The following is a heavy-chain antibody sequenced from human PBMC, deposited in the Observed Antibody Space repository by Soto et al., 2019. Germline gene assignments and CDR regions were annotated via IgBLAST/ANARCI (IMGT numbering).Heavy chain of an antibody. CDR3: AKKGYYPSGKINLFDS. CDR1: GYSINSDYY. J-gene: IGHJ4*02. Sequence: PSETLSLTCAVSGYSINSDYYWGWIRQPPGKGLEWIGSVDHIGRTYYSPSLRSRLTIFIDTSKNQFSLRLTSVTAADTAMYFCAKKGYYPSGKINLFDSWGPGTLVTVSS. V-gene: IGHV4-38-2*01. CDR2: VDHIGRT. D-gene: IGHD3-10*01.